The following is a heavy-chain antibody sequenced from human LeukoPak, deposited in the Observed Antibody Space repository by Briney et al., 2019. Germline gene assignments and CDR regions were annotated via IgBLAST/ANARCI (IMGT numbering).Heavy chain of an antibody. D-gene: IGHD4/OR15-4a*01. CDR2: INPNSGGT. CDR3: ASPLTDNFDY. CDR1: GGTFSSYA. V-gene: IGHV1-2*06. Sequence: AASVTVSCKASGGTFSSYAISWVRQAPGQGLEWMGRINPNSGGTNYAQKFQGRVTMTRGTSISTAYMELSRLRSDDTAVYYCASPLTDNFDYWGQGTLVTVSS. J-gene: IGHJ4*02.